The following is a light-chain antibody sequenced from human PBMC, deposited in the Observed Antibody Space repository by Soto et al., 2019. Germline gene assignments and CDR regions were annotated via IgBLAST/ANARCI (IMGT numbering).Light chain of an antibody. Sequence: QSALTQPRSVSGAPGQSVTISCTGTSSEVVGYDYVAWYQHHPGKAPKLLMYDVTKRLSGVPDRFSGSKSGNTASLTISGLQAEDEADYDCCSYAGSYTFDVFGTGTKLTVL. CDR1: SSEVVGYDY. CDR2: DVT. CDR3: CSYAGSYTFDV. J-gene: IGLJ1*01. V-gene: IGLV2-11*01.